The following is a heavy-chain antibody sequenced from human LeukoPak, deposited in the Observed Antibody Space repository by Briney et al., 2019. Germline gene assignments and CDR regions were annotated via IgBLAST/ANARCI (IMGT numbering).Heavy chain of an antibody. D-gene: IGHD6-6*01. CDR3: ARVAARPHYYYYMDV. J-gene: IGHJ6*03. CDR1: GFIFSDYY. Sequence: GGSLRLSCAASGFIFSDYYMTWIRQAPGKGLEWVSYISSGYPTIYYADSVKGRFTISRDNAKNSLYLQMNSLRAEDTAVYYCARVAARPHYYYYMDVWGKGTTVTVSS. V-gene: IGHV3-11*04. CDR2: ISSGYPTI.